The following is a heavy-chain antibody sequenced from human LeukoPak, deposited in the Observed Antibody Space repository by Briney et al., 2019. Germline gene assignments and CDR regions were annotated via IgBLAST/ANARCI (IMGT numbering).Heavy chain of an antibody. V-gene: IGHV1-2*02. CDR3: ARDFWSGYYTGTTGNMDV. D-gene: IGHD3-3*01. CDR2: INPNSGGT. J-gene: IGHJ6*03. CDR1: GYTFTGYY. Sequence: ASVKVSCKASGYTFTGYYMHWVRQAPGQGLEWMGWINPNSGGTNYAQKFQGRVTMTRDTSISTAYMELSRLRSDDTAVYYCARDFWSGYYTGTTGNMDVWGKGTTVTVSS.